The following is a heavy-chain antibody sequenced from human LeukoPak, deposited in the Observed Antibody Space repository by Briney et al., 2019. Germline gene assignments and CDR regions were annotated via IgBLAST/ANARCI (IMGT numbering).Heavy chain of an antibody. J-gene: IGHJ5*02. CDR3: AKSGCSSTSCYSILSGWLVP. Sequence: GGSLRLSCAASGFTFSNYALNWVRQAPGKGLEWVSGISNSGGTTYYADSVKGRFTISRDNSKNTLYPQMNSLRAEDTAVYYCAKSGCSSTSCYSILSGWLVPWGQGTLVTVSS. CDR2: ISNSGGTT. V-gene: IGHV3-23*01. CDR1: GFTFSNYA. D-gene: IGHD2-2*02.